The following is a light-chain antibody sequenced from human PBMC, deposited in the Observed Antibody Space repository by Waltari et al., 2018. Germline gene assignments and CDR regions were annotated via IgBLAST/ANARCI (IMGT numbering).Light chain of an antibody. CDR3: QSADSSGTSRV. J-gene: IGLJ3*02. Sequence: SYELTQPPSAPVSPGQTARITGFGDAFPKPSVFWYQQRPGQAPVLIIFKDTKRPSGIPERFSGSASGTTVTLTISGVQAEDEADYYCQSADSSGTSRVFGGGTKLTVL. CDR1: AFPKPS. CDR2: KDT. V-gene: IGLV3-25*03.